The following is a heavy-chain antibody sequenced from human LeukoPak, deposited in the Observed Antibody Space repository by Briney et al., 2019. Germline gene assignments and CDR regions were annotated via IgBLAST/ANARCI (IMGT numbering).Heavy chain of an antibody. J-gene: IGHJ6*03. D-gene: IGHD1-26*01. CDR3: ARDPYSGSYGNYYYYFMDV. V-gene: IGHV3-23*01. Sequence: GGSLRLSCAASGFTFSSYAMSWVRQAPGKGLEWVSPISGSGGDTYYADSVKGRFTISRDNSKNTLYLYMNSLRAEDTAVYYCARDPYSGSYGNYYYYFMDVWGKGTTVTISS. CDR2: ISGSGGDT. CDR1: GFTFSSYA.